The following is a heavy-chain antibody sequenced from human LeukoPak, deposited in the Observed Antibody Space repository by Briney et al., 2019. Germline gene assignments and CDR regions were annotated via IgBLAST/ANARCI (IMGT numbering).Heavy chain of an antibody. D-gene: IGHD3-10*01. CDR1: GFTFDDYA. CDR2: ISWNSGSI. J-gene: IGHJ5*02. CDR3: ARDVMVRNWFDP. Sequence: GGSLRLSCAASGFTFDDYAMHWVRQAPGKGLEWVSGISWNSGSIGYADSVKGRFTISRDNAKNSLYLQMNSLRAEDTAVYYCARDVMVRNWFDPWGQGTLVTVS. V-gene: IGHV3-9*01.